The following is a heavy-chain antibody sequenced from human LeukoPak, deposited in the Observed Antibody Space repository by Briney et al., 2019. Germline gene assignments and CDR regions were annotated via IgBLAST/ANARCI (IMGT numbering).Heavy chain of an antibody. J-gene: IGHJ4*02. V-gene: IGHV3-48*03. CDR3: ARDGDYGDYVFDFDY. D-gene: IGHD4-17*01. Sequence: PGGSLRLSCAASGFTFSSYEMNWVRQAPGKGLEWLSYISSSGSTIYYADSVKGRFTISRDNAKNSLYLQMNSLRAEDTAVYYCARDGDYGDYVFDFDYWGQGTLVTVSS. CDR2: ISSSGSTI. CDR1: GFTFSSYE.